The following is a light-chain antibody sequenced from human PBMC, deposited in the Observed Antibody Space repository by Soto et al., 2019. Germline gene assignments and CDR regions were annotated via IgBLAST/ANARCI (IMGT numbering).Light chain of an antibody. CDR3: CSYAGSSAYV. CDR1: SSDVGSYNL. J-gene: IGLJ1*01. CDR2: EVS. Sequence: QSVLTQPASVSGSPGQSITISCTGTSSDVGSYNLVSWYQQHPGKASKLMIYEVSKRPSGVSNRFSGSKSGNTASLTISWLQAEDEADYYCCSYAGSSAYVFGTGTKVTVL. V-gene: IGLV2-23*02.